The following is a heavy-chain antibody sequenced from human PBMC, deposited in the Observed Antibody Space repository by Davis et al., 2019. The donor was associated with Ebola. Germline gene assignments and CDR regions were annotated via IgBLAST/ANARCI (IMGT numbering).Heavy chain of an antibody. D-gene: IGHD2-2*01. CDR1: GFTLISNY. J-gene: IGHJ4*02. CDR3: TSTRDLGYFDR. V-gene: IGHV3-53*01. CDR2: MYPGGST. Sequence: GESLKISCAASGFTLISNYMTWVRQAPGKGLEWVSVMYPGGSTYYADSVTGRFTLSRDNSKNTLYLQMRSLRAEDTAVYYCTSTRDLGYFDRWGQGTLVTVSS.